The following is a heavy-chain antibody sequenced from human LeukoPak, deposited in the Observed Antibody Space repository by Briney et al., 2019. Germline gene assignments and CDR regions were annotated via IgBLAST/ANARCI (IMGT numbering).Heavy chain of an antibody. CDR3: ANTYSSSWYPLFDS. Sequence: GGSLRLSCAASGFTFSSFAMSWVRQAPGKGLEWVSTIVGSGDSTYYTDSVKGRFTISRDNSKNTLYLQMNSLRAEDTAVYYCANTYSSSWYPLFDSWGQGTLVTVSS. CDR2: IVGSGDST. J-gene: IGHJ4*02. V-gene: IGHV3-23*01. D-gene: IGHD6-13*01. CDR1: GFTFSSFA.